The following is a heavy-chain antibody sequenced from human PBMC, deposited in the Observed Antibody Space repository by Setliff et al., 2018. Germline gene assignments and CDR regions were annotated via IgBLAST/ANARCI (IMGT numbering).Heavy chain of an antibody. Sequence: ASVKVSCKASGYKFTNYGVTWVRQAPGQGLEWIGWINNYNFNTNYAQKLQGRVTMTTDTSTSTAYMELRSLRSDDTAMYYCARINFYVSSGYYYAPELWGQGTTVTVSS. V-gene: IGHV1-18*01. J-gene: IGHJ4*02. CDR1: GYKFTNYG. CDR2: INNYNFNT. D-gene: IGHD3-22*01. CDR3: ARINFYVSSGYYYAPEL.